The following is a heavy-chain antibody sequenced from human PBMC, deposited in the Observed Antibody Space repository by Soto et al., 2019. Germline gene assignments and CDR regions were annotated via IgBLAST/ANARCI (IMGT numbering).Heavy chain of an antibody. D-gene: IGHD6-19*01. Sequence: EVQLVESGGGLVQPGGSLRPSCAVSGFTFSNSWMNWVRQAPGKGLEWVASIKPDGSEMYYVGSVKGRFTISRDNAKNSLYLQMNSVRDEDTAVYYCAKGAGWAWGQGTLVTVSS. J-gene: IGHJ5*02. CDR3: AKGAGWA. CDR2: IKPDGSEM. CDR1: GFTFSNSW. V-gene: IGHV3-7*04.